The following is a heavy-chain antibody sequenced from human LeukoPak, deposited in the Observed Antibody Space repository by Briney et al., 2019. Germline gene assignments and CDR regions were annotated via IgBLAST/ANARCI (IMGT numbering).Heavy chain of an antibody. CDR3: ARVKAVAGYFDY. D-gene: IGHD6-19*01. J-gene: IGHJ4*02. V-gene: IGHV1-2*02. Sequence: ASVKVSCKASGHTFTGYYMHWVRQAPGQGLEWMGWINPNSGGTNYAQKFQGRVTMTRDTSISTAYMELSRLRSDDTAVYYCARVKAVAGYFDYWGQGTLVTVSS. CDR2: INPNSGGT. CDR1: GHTFTGYY.